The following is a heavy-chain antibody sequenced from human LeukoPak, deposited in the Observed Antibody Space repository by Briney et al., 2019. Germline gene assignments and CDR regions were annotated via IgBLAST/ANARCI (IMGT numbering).Heavy chain of an antibody. CDR3: TRNSGWYGVS. CDR1: GFTVSSNS. CDR2: IYSDNT. V-gene: IGHV3-53*01. D-gene: IGHD6-19*01. Sequence: GGSLRLSCTVSGFTVSSNSMSWVRQAPGKGLEWVSFIYSDNTHYSDSVKGRFTISRDNSKNTLYLQMNSLRGDDTAVYYCTRNSGWYGVSWGQGTPVTVSS. J-gene: IGHJ4*02.